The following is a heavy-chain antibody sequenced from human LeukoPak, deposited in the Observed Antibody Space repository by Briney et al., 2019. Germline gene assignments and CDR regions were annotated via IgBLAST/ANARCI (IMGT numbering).Heavy chain of an antibody. CDR1: GGSISSGSYY. CDR2: IYTSGST. D-gene: IGHD3-3*01. Sequence: PSETLSLTCTVSGGSISSGSYYWSWIRQPAGKGLEWIGRIYTSGSTNYNPSLKSRVTISVDTSKNQFSLKLSSVTAADTAVYYCARSYDFWWGTYFDYWGQGTLVTVSS. CDR3: ARSYDFWWGTYFDY. V-gene: IGHV4-61*02. J-gene: IGHJ4*02.